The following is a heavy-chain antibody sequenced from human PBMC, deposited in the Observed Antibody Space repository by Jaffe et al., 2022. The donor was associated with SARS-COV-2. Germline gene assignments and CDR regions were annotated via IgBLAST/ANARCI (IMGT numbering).Heavy chain of an antibody. Sequence: EVQLLESGGGLVQPGGSLRLSCAASGFTFSSYAMSWVRQAPGKGLEWVSAISGSGGSTYYADSVKGRFTISRDNSKNTLYLQMNSLRAEDTAVYYCAKYPRRIAVAGYYYYYYGMDVWGQGTTVTVSS. D-gene: IGHD6-19*01. V-gene: IGHV3-23*01. CDR2: ISGSGGST. CDR3: AKYPRRIAVAGYYYYYYGMDV. J-gene: IGHJ6*02. CDR1: GFTFSSYA.